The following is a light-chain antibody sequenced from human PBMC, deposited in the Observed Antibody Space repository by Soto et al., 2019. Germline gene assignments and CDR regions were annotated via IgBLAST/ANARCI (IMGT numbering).Light chain of an antibody. CDR3: QQLNNYPYT. CDR2: AAS. CDR1: QGISSW. J-gene: IGKJ2*01. V-gene: IGKV1-9*01. Sequence: DIQLTQSPSFLSASVGDRVTITCRASQGISSWLAWYQQRPGKAPKLLIYAASTVQSGVPSRFSGSGSGTEFTLTISSLQPEDFATYYCQQLNNYPYTFGQGTKLEIK.